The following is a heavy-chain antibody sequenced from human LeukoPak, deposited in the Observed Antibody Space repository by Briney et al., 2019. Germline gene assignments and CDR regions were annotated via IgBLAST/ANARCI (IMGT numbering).Heavy chain of an antibody. D-gene: IGHD6-19*01. Sequence: SETLSLTCAVYGGSFSGYYWSWIRQPPGKGLEWIGEINHSGSTNYNPSLKSRVTISVDTSKNQLSLKLSSVTAADTAVYYCARGGLRVWYSSGWHWFDPWGQGTLVTVSS. CDR1: GGSFSGYY. CDR2: INHSGST. J-gene: IGHJ5*02. V-gene: IGHV4-34*01. CDR3: ARGGLRVWYSSGWHWFDP.